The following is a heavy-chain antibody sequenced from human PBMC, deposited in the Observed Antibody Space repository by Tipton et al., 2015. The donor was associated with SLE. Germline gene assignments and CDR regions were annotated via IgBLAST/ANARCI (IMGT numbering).Heavy chain of an antibody. V-gene: IGHV4-39*01. CDR3: ARGPSSSETYYTWFDS. CDR1: GGSISSSSYY. D-gene: IGHD1-26*01. J-gene: IGHJ5*01. Sequence: TLSLTCAVSGGSISSSSYYWGWIRQPPGKGLEWIGSIYYSGSTYYNPSLKSRVTISVDTSKNQFSLNLTSVTAADTAVYYCARGPSSSETYYTWFDSWGQGTLVTVSS. CDR2: IYYSGST.